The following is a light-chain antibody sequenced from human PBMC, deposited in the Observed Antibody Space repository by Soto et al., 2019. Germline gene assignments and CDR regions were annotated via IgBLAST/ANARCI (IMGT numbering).Light chain of an antibody. CDR1: SAGGFDY. Sequence: QSALTQPRSVSGSPGQSVTISCTGASAGGFDYGSWYQQHPGRAPKLVIHDVNRRPSGVPDRFSGSKSGNTASLAISGLQAEDEADYYCCSYAGISRVFGGGTQLTVL. CDR3: CSYAGISRV. CDR2: DVN. V-gene: IGLV2-11*01. J-gene: IGLJ3*02.